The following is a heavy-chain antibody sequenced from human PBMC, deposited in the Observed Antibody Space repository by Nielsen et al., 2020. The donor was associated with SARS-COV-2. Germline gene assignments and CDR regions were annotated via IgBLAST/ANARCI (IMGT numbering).Heavy chain of an antibody. J-gene: IGHJ6*02. CDR2: IYYSGST. CDR3: ASDSMATADYYYYGMDV. Sequence: GSLRLSCTVSGGSISSYDWGWIRQPPGKGLEWIGYIYYSGSTNYNPSLKSRVTISVDTSKNHFSLKLSSVTAADTAVYYCASDSMATADYYYYGMDVWGQGTTVTVSS. D-gene: IGHD5-24*01. CDR1: GGSISSYD. V-gene: IGHV4-59*13.